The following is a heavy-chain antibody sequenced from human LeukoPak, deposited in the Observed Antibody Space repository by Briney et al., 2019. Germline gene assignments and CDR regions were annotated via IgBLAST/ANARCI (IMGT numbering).Heavy chain of an antibody. D-gene: IGHD6-13*01. Sequence: ASVKVSCKASGYTFTSYDINWVRQATGQGLEWMGWMNPNSGNTGYAQKFQGRVTITRNTSISTAYMELSSLRSEDTAVYYCARYFIAATSRGFDYWGQGTLVTVSS. CDR1: GYTFTSYD. J-gene: IGHJ4*02. CDR3: ARYFIAATSRGFDY. V-gene: IGHV1-8*03. CDR2: MNPNSGNT.